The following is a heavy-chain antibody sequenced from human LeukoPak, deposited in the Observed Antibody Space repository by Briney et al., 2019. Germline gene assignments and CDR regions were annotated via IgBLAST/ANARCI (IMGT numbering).Heavy chain of an antibody. V-gene: IGHV3-30*18. CDR2: ISYDGSNK. J-gene: IGHJ4*02. Sequence: GRSLRLSCAASGFTFSSYGMHWVRQAPGKGLEWVAVISYDGSNKYYADSVKGRFTISRDNSKNTLYLQMNSLRAEDTAVYYCAKGLAAAPIDYWGQGTLVTVSS. D-gene: IGHD6-25*01. CDR1: GFTFSSYG. CDR3: AKGLAAAPIDY.